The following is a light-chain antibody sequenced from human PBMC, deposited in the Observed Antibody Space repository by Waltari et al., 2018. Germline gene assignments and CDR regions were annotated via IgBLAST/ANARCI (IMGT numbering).Light chain of an antibody. J-gene: IGKJ1*01. CDR1: QSLSISY. CDR2: DAS. Sequence: IVMTQSPGTLSLPPGERATLSCTASQSLSISYLAWYQQKAGQAPRLLIYDASIRAAGIPDRFPGSYSGTNLTLTINRLEPEDSSMYYCQHFGASPTFGQGTKVDI. V-gene: IGKV3-20*01. CDR3: QHFGASPT.